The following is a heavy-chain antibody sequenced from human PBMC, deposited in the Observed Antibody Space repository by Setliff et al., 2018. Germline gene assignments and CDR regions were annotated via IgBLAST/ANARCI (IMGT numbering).Heavy chain of an antibody. CDR3: ASEKGSTMVRGVMAH. CDR2: IYSGGST. D-gene: IGHD3-10*01. Sequence: GGSLRLSCAASGFTVSSNYMSWGRQAPGKGLECVSVIYSGGSTYYADSVKGLFTISRDNSKNTLYLQMNSLRAEDTAVYYCASEKGSTMVRGVMAHWGQGTLVTVSS. CDR1: GFTVSSNY. J-gene: IGHJ4*02. V-gene: IGHV3-53*01.